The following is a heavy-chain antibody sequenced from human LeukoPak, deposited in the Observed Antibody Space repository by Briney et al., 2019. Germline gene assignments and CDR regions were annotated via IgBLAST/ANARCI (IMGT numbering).Heavy chain of an antibody. Sequence: ASVKVSCKASGGTFSSYAISWVRQAPGQGLEWMGGIIPIFGTANYAQKFQGRVTITADESTSTAYMELSSLRSEDTAVYYCARNSMVRGVDYYYGMDVWGQGTTVTVSS. CDR2: IIPIFGTA. CDR3: ARNSMVRGVDYYYGMDV. V-gene: IGHV1-69*13. CDR1: GGTFSSYA. D-gene: IGHD3-10*01. J-gene: IGHJ6*02.